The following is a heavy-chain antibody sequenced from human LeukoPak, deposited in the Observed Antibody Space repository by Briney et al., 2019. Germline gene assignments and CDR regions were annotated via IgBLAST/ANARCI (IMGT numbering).Heavy chain of an antibody. Sequence: SETLSLTCTVSGGSVSNNNYYWTWLRRPPGMGLQWIGTVFYSGTTYYNPSLKSRATTSVDTSKNQFSLKLSSVTVADMAVYYCARLARSTRDYSWHFDLWGRGTLVTVSS. D-gene: IGHD4-17*01. J-gene: IGHJ2*01. CDR2: VFYSGTT. CDR3: ARLARSTRDYSWHFDL. V-gene: IGHV4-39*01. CDR1: GGSVSNNNYY.